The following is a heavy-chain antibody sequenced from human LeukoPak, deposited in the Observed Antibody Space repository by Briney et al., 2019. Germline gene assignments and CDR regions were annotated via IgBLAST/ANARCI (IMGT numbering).Heavy chain of an antibody. D-gene: IGHD2-15*01. J-gene: IGHJ6*03. CDR2: ISSSSSTI. V-gene: IGHV3-48*01. CDR1: GFTFSSYS. Sequence: GGSLRLSCAASGFTFSSYSMNWVRQAPGKGLEWVSYISSSSSTIYYADSVKGRFTISRDNAKNSLYLQMNSLRAEDTAVYYCAREKGVVVAATGLYYYYYMDVWGKGTTVTVSS. CDR3: AREKGVVVAATGLYYYYYMDV.